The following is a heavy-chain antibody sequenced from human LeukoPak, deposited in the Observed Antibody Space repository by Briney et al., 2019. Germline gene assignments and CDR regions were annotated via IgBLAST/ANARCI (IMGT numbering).Heavy chain of an antibody. CDR1: GFTFSSYA. V-gene: IGHV3-23*01. Sequence: GGSLRLSCAASGFTFSSYAMSWVRQAPGKGLEWVSAISGSGGSTYYADSVKGRFTISRDNSKNTLYLQMNSLRAEDTAVYYCAKESTVVRVPGDDAFDIWGQGTMVTVSS. CDR2: ISGSGGST. D-gene: IGHD3-10*01. CDR3: AKESTVVRVPGDDAFDI. J-gene: IGHJ3*02.